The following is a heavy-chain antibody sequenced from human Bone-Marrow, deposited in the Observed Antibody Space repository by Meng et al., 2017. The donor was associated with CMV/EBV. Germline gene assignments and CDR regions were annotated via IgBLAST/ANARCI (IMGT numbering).Heavy chain of an antibody. Sequence: SETLSLTCTVSGGSISSSSYYWGWIRQPPGKGLEWIGSIYYSENTFYNPSLKSRVTIPLDTSKNQVSLKLSSVTAADTAVYYCARDPATYDFWSGYIRRDYYYGMDVWGQGTMVTVSS. V-gene: IGHV4-39*07. CDR1: GGSISSSSYY. CDR2: IYYSENT. J-gene: IGHJ6*02. D-gene: IGHD3-3*01. CDR3: ARDPATYDFWSGYIRRDYYYGMDV.